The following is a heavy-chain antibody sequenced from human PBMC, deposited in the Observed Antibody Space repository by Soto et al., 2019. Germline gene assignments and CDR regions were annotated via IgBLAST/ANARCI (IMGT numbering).Heavy chain of an antibody. V-gene: IGHV4-31*03. CDR1: GGSISSGGSY. D-gene: IGHD3-10*01. CDR3: ARRLARGYYFDY. Sequence: QVQLQESGPGLVKPSQTRSLTCTVSGGSISSGGSYWSWILQHPGTGLEWIGYIYYSGSTYYNPSLKSRVTISVDTSKNQFSLKLSSVTAADTAVYYCARRLARGYYFDYWGQGTLVTVSS. CDR2: IYYSGST. J-gene: IGHJ4*02.